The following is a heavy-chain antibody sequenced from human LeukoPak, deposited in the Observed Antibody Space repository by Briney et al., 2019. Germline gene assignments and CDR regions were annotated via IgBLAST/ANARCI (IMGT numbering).Heavy chain of an antibody. V-gene: IGHV1-2*02. J-gene: IGHJ4*02. CDR3: AKEGLGNGFDY. CDR1: GYTFTGYY. D-gene: IGHD2-8*01. CDR2: INPNSGVT. Sequence: GASVKVSCKASGYTFTGYYMHWVRQAPGQGPEWMGWINPNSGVTNYAQRFQGRVTMTRDTSIGTAYMDLSRLTSDDTAVYYCAKEGLGNGFDYWGQGTLVTVSS.